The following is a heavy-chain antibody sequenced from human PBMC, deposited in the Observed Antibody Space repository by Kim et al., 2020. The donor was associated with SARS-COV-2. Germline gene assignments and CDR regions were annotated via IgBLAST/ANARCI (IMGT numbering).Heavy chain of an antibody. CDR2: IYPADSDT. CDR3: VRRHRNGYNYRFDY. V-gene: IGHV5-51*01. Sequence: GESLKISCKGAGYTFTNYWIGWVRHMPGKGLEWMGVIYPADSDTRYSPSFQGQVTISADKSINTAYLQWSSLKASDTAIYYCVRRHRNGYNYRFDYWGQGTLVTVSS. J-gene: IGHJ4*02. D-gene: IGHD5-12*01. CDR1: GYTFTNYW.